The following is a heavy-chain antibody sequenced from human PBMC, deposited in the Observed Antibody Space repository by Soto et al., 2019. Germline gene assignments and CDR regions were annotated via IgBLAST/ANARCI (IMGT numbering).Heavy chain of an antibody. CDR3: ARDYGDYDLAAFDI. D-gene: IGHD4-17*01. J-gene: IGHJ3*02. Sequence: SETLSLTCTVSGGSISSGGYYWSWIRQHPGKGLEWIGYIYYSGSTYYNPSLKSRVTISVDTSKNQFSLKLSSVTAADTAVYYCARDYGDYDLAAFDIWGQGTMVTVSS. V-gene: IGHV4-31*03. CDR2: IYYSGST. CDR1: GGSISSGGYY.